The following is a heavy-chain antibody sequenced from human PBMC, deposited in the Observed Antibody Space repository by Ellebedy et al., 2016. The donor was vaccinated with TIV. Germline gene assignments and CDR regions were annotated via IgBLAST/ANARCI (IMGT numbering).Heavy chain of an antibody. CDR1: GFTFSSYS. CDR2: ISSSSSTI. Sequence: GESLKISCAASGFTFSSYSMNWVRQAPGKGLEWVSYISSSSSTIYYADSVKGRFTISRDNAKNSLYLQMNNLRAEDTAVYYCARRYMDVWGRGTTVTVSS. J-gene: IGHJ6*03. CDR3: ARRYMDV. V-gene: IGHV3-48*01.